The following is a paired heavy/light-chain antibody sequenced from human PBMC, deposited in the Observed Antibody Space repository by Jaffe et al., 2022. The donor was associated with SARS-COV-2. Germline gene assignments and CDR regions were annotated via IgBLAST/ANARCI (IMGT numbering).Light chain of an antibody. J-gene: IGKJ3*01. CDR3: QQLNSYPRGFT. CDR1: QGISSY. CDR2: AAS. Sequence: DIQLTQSPSFLSASVGDRVTITCRASQGISSYLAWYQQKPGKAPKLLIYAASTLQSGVPSRFSGSGSGTEFTLTISSLQPEDFATYYCQQLNSYPRGFTFGPGTKVDIK. V-gene: IGKV1-9*01.
Heavy chain of an antibody. V-gene: IGHV3-23*01. CDR1: GFTFSSYA. CDR2: ISGSGGST. J-gene: IGHJ6*02. D-gene: IGHD6-19*01. CDR3: AKDHERAEGQWLVLDYYYYGMDV. Sequence: EVQLLESGGGLVQPGGSLRLSCAASGFTFSSYAMSWVRQAPGKGLEWVSAISGSGGSTYYADSVKGRFTISRDNSKNTLYLQMNSLRAEDTAVYYCAKDHERAEGQWLVLDYYYYGMDVWGQGTTVTVSS.